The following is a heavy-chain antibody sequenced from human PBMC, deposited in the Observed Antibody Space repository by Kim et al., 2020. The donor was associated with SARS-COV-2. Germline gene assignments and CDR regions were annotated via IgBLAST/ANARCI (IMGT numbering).Heavy chain of an antibody. CDR1: GFTFSNAW. CDR2: IKSKTDGGTT. Sequence: GGSLRLSCAASGFTFSNAWMSWVRQAPGKGLEWDGRIKSKTDGGTTDYAAPVKGRFTISRDDSKNTLYLQMNSLKTEDTAVYYCTTEAATDAFDIWGQGTMVTVSS. V-gene: IGHV3-15*01. D-gene: IGHD6-25*01. CDR3: TTEAATDAFDI. J-gene: IGHJ3*02.